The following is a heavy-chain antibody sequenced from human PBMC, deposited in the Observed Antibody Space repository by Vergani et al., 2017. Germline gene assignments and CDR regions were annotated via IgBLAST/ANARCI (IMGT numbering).Heavy chain of an antibody. V-gene: IGHV1-46*03. D-gene: IGHD3-9*01. J-gene: IGHJ4*02. CDR1: GYTFTANY. CDR3: AREPPLTGFFDY. Sequence: QVQLVQSGAEVGKPGASVKISCKASGYTFTANYIHWVPQAPEQGLEWVGVISPDGFSTFYAQKFQGRVTITRDTSTSTVYVEVTSLRSDDTAVYYCAREPPLTGFFDYWGQGTLVTVSS. CDR2: ISPDGFST.